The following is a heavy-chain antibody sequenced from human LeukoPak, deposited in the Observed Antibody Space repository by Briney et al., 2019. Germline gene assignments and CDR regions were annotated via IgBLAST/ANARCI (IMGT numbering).Heavy chain of an antibody. D-gene: IGHD3-3*01. CDR2: IYSGGST. CDR1: GFTVSSNY. J-gene: IGHJ4*02. CDR3: ARDRRNYDFWSGYYDY. Sequence: GGSLRLSCAASGFTVSSNYMNWVRQAPGKGLEWVSVIYSGGSTYYADSVKGRFTISRDNSKNTLYLQMNSLRAEDTAVYYCARDRRNYDFWSGYYDYWGQGTLVTVSS. V-gene: IGHV3-53*01.